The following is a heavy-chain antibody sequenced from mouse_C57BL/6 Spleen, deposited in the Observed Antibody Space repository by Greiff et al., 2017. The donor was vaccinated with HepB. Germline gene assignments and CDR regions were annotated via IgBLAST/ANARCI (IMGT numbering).Heavy chain of an antibody. CDR3: AKKKPDSWYFDV. CDR1: GFSFTSYG. CDR2: IWRGGST. V-gene: IGHV2-5*01. Sequence: VQLQQSGPGLVQPSQSLSITCTVSGFSFTSYGVHWVRQSPGQGLEWLGVIWRGGSTDYNAAFMSRLSITKDNSKSHVFFKMNSLQADDTAIYYSAKKKPDSWYFDVWGTGTTVTVSS. J-gene: IGHJ1*03.